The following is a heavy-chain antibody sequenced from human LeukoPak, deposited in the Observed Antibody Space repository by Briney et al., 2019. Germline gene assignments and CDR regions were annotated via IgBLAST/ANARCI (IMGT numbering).Heavy chain of an antibody. D-gene: IGHD3-22*01. CDR2: INPSHGST. J-gene: IGHJ4*02. CDR3: ARSQYYYDSSGYPLPPYFDY. V-gene: IGHV1-46*01. Sequence: ASVKVSCKASGYTFTSYYMHWVRHAPGQGLEWMGIINPSHGSTSYAQKFQGRVTMTRDTSTSTVYTELSSLRSEDTAVYYCARSQYYYDSSGYPLPPYFDYWGQGTLVTVSS. CDR1: GYTFTSYY.